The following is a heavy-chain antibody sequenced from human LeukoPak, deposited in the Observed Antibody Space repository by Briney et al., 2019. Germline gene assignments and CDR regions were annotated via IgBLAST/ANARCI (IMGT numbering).Heavy chain of an antibody. CDR2: ISGGGSDT. Sequence: TGGSLRLSCTASGFTFSTYSMNWVRQAPGKGLEWVSYISGGGSDTSCVDSVKGRFTVSRDNANTSLYLQMNSLRADDTAVYYCARGSRAPDYWGQGTLVTVSS. V-gene: IGHV3-21*05. CDR3: ARGSRAPDY. CDR1: GFTFSTYS. D-gene: IGHD6-13*01. J-gene: IGHJ4*02.